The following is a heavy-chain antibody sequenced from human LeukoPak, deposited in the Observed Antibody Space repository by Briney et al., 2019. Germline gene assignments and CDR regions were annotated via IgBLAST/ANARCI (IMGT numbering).Heavy chain of an antibody. CDR2: IYHSGST. J-gene: IGHJ4*02. Sequence: PSETLSLTCTVSGYSISSGYYWGWIRQPPGKGLGWIGSIYHSGSTYYNPSLKSRVTISVDTSKNQFSLKLSSVTAADTAVYYCAREGEDSSSWLFDSWGQRTLVTVSS. D-gene: IGHD6-13*01. V-gene: IGHV4-38-2*02. CDR1: GYSISSGYY. CDR3: AREGEDSSSWLFDS.